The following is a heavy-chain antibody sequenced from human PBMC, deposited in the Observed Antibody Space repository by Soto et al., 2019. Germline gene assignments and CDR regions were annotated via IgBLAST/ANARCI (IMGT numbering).Heavy chain of an antibody. CDR3: AKKIGGDYGPSYYYYMDV. CDR1: GFTFSSYA. CDR2: ISGSGGST. V-gene: IGHV3-23*01. Sequence: GGSLRLSCAASGFTFSSYAMSWVRQAPGKGLEWVSAISGSGGSTYYADSVKGRFTSSRDNYKNRLDLQMNSLRAEDTAVYYCAKKIGGDYGPSYYYYMDVWGKGTTVTVSS. J-gene: IGHJ6*03. D-gene: IGHD4-17*01.